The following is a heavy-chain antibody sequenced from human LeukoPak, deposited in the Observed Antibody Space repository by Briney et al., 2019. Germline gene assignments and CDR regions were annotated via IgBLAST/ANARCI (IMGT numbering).Heavy chain of an antibody. V-gene: IGHV3-21*01. Sequence: PGGSLRLSCAASGFTFSSYSMNWVRQAPGKGLEWVSSISSSSSYIYYADSVKGRFTISRDIAKNSLYLQMNSLRAEDTAVYYCATDPRREINYWGQGTLVTVSS. J-gene: IGHJ4*02. CDR1: GFTFSSYS. CDR3: ATDPRREINY. CDR2: ISSSSSYI. D-gene: IGHD5-24*01.